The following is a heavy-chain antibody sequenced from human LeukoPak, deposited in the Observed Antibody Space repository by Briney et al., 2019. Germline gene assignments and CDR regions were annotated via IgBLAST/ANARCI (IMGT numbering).Heavy chain of an antibody. V-gene: IGHV4-4*02. Sequence: SGTLSLTCGVSGGSISSTNWWTWVRQPPGEGLEWIGEVELSGRTNYNPSLESRVTISVDMSANHISLKLTSVTAADTAVYYCARQSASDYYDSSDSFDYWGQGTLVTVSS. CDR3: ARQSASDYYDSSDSFDY. CDR2: VELSGRT. D-gene: IGHD3-22*01. CDR1: GGSISSTNW. J-gene: IGHJ4*02.